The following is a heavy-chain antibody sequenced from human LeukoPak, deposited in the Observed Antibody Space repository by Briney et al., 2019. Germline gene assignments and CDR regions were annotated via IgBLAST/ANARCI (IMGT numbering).Heavy chain of an antibody. Sequence: SETLSLTCTVSGGSVSGNTYYWVWIRQDTGKGLEWIGNTYSGGTAHYNPSLRSRVTISVDTSKSQISLKLNSLTAADTAVYYCARRVLGSGRQDCWGQGTLVTVSS. J-gene: IGHJ4*02. V-gene: IGHV4-39*01. CDR2: TYSGGTA. D-gene: IGHD3-10*01. CDR3: ARRVLGSGRQDC. CDR1: GGSVSGNTYY.